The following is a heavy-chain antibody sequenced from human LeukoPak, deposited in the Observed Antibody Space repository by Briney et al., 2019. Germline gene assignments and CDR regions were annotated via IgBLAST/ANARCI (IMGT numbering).Heavy chain of an antibody. D-gene: IGHD3-9*01. V-gene: IGHV3-48*03. CDR3: AKDHLTGTAGGACDY. J-gene: IGHJ4*02. CDR2: ISSSGSTI. Sequence: GGSLRLSCAASGFTFSSYEVNWVRQAPGKGLAWVSHISSSGSTIYYADSVKGRFTISRDNAKNSVTLQMNSLRAEDTAVYYCAKDHLTGTAGGACDYWGQGTLVTVSS. CDR1: GFTFSSYE.